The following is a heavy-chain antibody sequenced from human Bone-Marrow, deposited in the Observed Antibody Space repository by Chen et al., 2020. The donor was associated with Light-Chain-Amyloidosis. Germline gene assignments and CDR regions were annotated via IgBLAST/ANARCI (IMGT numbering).Heavy chain of an antibody. CDR2: ISWDGSTT. D-gene: IGHD6-19*01. CDR3: AKDSRVAGPRDFYYYGLDV. J-gene: IGHJ6*02. CDR1: GFTFHDHA. V-gene: IGHV3-43D*04. Sequence: EVQLLESGGAVVQPGGSLRLSCVASGFTFHDHAMHWVRQVPGKGLEWVSRISWDGSTTYYADSVKGRFTISRDDRKNSLYLQMDSLRAEDTALYYCAKDSRVAGPRDFYYYGLDVWGPGTTVTVSS.